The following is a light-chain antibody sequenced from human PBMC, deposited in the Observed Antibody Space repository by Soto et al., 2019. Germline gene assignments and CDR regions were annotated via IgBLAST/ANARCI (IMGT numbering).Light chain of an antibody. CDR3: QQSYYNPT. CDR1: QSVSNY. J-gene: IGKJ1*01. V-gene: IGKV1-39*01. Sequence: DIQMTQSPSSLSASAGDRVTITCRASQSVSNYLHWYQQKPGKAPNLLIYDASTLQSGVPSRFSGSGSGTDFTLTISSLQREDFATYYCQQSYYNPTFGQGTKVEIK. CDR2: DAS.